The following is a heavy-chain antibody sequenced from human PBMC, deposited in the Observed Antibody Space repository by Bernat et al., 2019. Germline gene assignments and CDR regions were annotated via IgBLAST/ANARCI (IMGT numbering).Heavy chain of an antibody. J-gene: IGHJ4*02. Sequence: QVQLVESGGGVVQPGRSLRLSCSASGFTSSSYAMHWVRQAPGKGLEWVAVISYDGSNKYYADSVKGRFTISRDNSKNTLYLQMKSLRAEETAVYYCARGVVAATLDYWGQGTLVTVSS. D-gene: IGHD2-15*01. CDR1: GFTSSSYA. CDR3: ARGVVAATLDY. CDR2: ISYDGSNK. V-gene: IGHV3-30-3*01.